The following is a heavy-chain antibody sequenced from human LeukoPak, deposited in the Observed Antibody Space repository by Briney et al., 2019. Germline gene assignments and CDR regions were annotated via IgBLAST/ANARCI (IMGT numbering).Heavy chain of an antibody. J-gene: IGHJ6*03. V-gene: IGHV3-7*01. Sequence: GGSLRLSCAASGFTFSSYWMSWVRQAPGKGLEWVANIKQDGSEKYYVDSVKGRFTISRDNAKNSLYLQMNSLRAEDTAVYYCARAVVVRFQGYMDVWGKGTTVTVSS. D-gene: IGHD3-22*01. CDR1: GFTFSSYW. CDR2: IKQDGSEK. CDR3: ARAVVVRFQGYMDV.